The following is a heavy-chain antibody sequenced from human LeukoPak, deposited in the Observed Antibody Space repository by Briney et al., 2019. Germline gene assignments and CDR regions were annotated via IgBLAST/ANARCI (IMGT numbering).Heavy chain of an antibody. D-gene: IGHD3-10*01. CDR3: ARVSWYGYGPGIDY. CDR2: IYYSGST. Sequence: SETLSLTCTVSGGSIGSYYWSWIRQPPGKGLEWIGYIYYSGSTNYNPSLKSRVTISVDTSKNQFSLKLSSVTAADTAVYYCARVSWYGYGPGIDYWGQGTLVTVSS. V-gene: IGHV4-59*01. J-gene: IGHJ4*02. CDR1: GGSIGSYY.